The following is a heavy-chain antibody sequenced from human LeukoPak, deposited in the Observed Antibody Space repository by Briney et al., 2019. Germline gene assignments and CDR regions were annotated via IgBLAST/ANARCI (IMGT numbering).Heavy chain of an antibody. J-gene: IGHJ4*02. CDR3: ARANYDSSGYADYFDY. V-gene: IGHV4-59*11. CDR1: GGSISSHY. CDR2: IYYSGST. D-gene: IGHD3-22*01. Sequence: SETLSLTCTVSGGSISSHYWSWIQQPPGKGLEWIGYIYYSGSTNYNPSLKSRVTISVDTSKNQFSLKLSSVTAADTAVYYCARANYDSSGYADYFDYWGQGTLVTVSS.